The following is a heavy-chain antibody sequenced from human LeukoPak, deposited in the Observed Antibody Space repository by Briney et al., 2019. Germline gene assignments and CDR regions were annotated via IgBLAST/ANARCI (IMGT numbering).Heavy chain of an antibody. Sequence: PGGSLRLSCAASGFTFSGSALHWVRQASGKGLEWVGRIRSTANGYATAYAASVKGRFTISRDDSKNTAYLQMDSLKTEDTAVYYCTRHADLVDTAMGGMTDWGQGTLVTVS. V-gene: IGHV3-73*01. CDR3: TRHADLVDTAMGGMTD. CDR2: IRSTANGYAT. CDR1: GFTFSGSA. D-gene: IGHD5-18*01. J-gene: IGHJ4*02.